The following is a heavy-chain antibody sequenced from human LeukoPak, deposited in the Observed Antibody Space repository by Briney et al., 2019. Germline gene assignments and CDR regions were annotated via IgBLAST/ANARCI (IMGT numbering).Heavy chain of an antibody. CDR2: IKSKIDDGAT. V-gene: IGHV3-15*07. Sequence: GGSLRLSCAASGFIFNDAGMTWVRQAPGKGLEWVGRIKSKIDDGATDYAAPVKGRFTISRDDSEDTLYLQMNSMKTEDTAVYYCATDYYYDSSGYLNYFDYWGQGTLVTVSS. CDR3: ATDYYYDSSGYLNYFDY. J-gene: IGHJ4*02. CDR1: GFIFNDAG. D-gene: IGHD3-22*01.